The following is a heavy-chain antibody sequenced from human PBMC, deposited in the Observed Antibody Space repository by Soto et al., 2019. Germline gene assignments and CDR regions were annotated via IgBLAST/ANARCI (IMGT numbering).Heavy chain of an antibody. CDR1: GGSFSSSTYY. J-gene: IGHJ4*02. CDR2: IFHSGST. D-gene: IGHD5-12*01. Sequence: SETLSLTCIVSGGSFSSSTYYGGWIRQPPGKGLEWIGSIFHSGSTYYNPSLKSRVTLSVDTSKNRFYRRLSSVTAADTAVYYCASAPGFNLFDSWGQGTLVTVSS. CDR3: ASAPGFNLFDS. V-gene: IGHV4-39*01.